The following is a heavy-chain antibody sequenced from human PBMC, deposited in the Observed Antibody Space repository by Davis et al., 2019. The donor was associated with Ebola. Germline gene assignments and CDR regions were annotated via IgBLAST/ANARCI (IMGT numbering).Heavy chain of an antibody. CDR2: IHHGGGA. Sequence: PSETLSLTCTVSGVSITTHFWSWIRQPPGKGLEWIGFIHHGGGANSNPSLKSRVPFSIDTSKSQVSLKLTSLTAADTAVYYCARDTRPCGNDCYDDTFDMWGQGTMVSVSS. CDR1: GVSITTHF. D-gene: IGHD2-21*01. CDR3: ARDTRPCGNDCYDDTFDM. V-gene: IGHV4-59*11. J-gene: IGHJ3*02.